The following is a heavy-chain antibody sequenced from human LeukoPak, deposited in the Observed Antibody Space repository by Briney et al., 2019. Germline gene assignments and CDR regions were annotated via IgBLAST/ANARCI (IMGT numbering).Heavy chain of an antibody. J-gene: IGHJ4*02. Sequence: SETLSLTCTVSGGSISSSSYYWGWIRQPPGKGLEWIGSIYYSGSTYYNPSLKSRVTISVDTSKNQFSLKLSSVTAADTAVYYCARNLKLELNYDYWAREPWSPSPQ. V-gene: IGHV4-39*07. CDR1: GGSISSSSYY. CDR3: ARNLKLELNYDY. CDR2: IYYSGST. D-gene: IGHD1-7*01.